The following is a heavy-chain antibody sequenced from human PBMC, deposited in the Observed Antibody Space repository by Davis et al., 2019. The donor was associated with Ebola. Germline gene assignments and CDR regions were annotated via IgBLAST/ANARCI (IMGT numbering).Heavy chain of an antibody. CDR2: INSDGSST. J-gene: IGHJ6*03. Sequence: HTGGSLRLSCAASGFTFSSYWMHWVRQAPGKGLVWVSRINSDGSSTSYADSVKGRFTISRDNAKNTLYLQMNSLRAEDTAVYYCARGRVVVYYYYMDVWGKGTTVTVSS. CDR3: ARGRVVVYYYYMDV. CDR1: GFTFSSYW. V-gene: IGHV3-74*01. D-gene: IGHD2-15*01.